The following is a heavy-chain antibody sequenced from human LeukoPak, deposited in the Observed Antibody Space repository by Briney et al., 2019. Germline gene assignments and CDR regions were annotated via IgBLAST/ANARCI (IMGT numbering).Heavy chain of an antibody. CDR2: IYYSGST. Sequence: KPSETLSLTCTVSGGSISSYYWSWIRQPPGKGLEWIGYIYYSGSTNYNPSLKSRVTISVDTSKNQFSLKLSSVTAADTAVYYCASAHYGSGPERYYYGMDVWGQGTTVTVSS. D-gene: IGHD3-10*01. CDR3: ASAHYGSGPERYYYGMDV. V-gene: IGHV4-59*01. J-gene: IGHJ6*02. CDR1: GGSISSYY.